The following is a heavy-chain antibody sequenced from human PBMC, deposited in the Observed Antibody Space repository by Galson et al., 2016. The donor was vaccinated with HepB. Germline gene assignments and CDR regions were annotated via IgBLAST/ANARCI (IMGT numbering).Heavy chain of an antibody. J-gene: IGHJ4*02. CDR1: GFTFAAYA. V-gene: IGHV3-23*01. D-gene: IGHD2-21*02. Sequence: SLRLSCAASGFTFAAYAMNWVRQAPGKGLEWVSVISRGGSIFYADSVKGRFTISRDNSKNTLYLQMNSLRAEDTAVYYCAKGGLCDGDCYTPPEWGQGTLV. CDR2: ISRGGSI. CDR3: AKGGLCDGDCYTPPE.